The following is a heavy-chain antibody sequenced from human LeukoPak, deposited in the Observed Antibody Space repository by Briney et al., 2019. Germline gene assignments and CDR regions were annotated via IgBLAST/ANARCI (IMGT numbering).Heavy chain of an antibody. CDR2: ISGSSSII. D-gene: IGHD5-12*01. V-gene: IGHV3-48*04. Sequence: GGSLRLSCAASGFTFSSYWMHWVRQAPGKGPEWLSYISGSSSIIYYADSVKGRFTISRDNAKNSLFLQLDSLRAEDTAVYYCARDRGFSGYDPSDFWGQGTLVTVSS. J-gene: IGHJ4*02. CDR1: GFTFSSYW. CDR3: ARDRGFSGYDPSDF.